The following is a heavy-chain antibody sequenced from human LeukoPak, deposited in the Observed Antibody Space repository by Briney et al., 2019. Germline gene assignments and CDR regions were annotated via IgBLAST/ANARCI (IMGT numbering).Heavy chain of an antibody. Sequence: GGSLRLSCAVSGFTFSTYGMDWVRQAPGKGLGWVAYIRYDGSNKNYADSVKGRFTISTDSSKNTSYLQMTSLRAEDTAVYYCANLPASYSGPRDSGYWGQGTLVTVSS. V-gene: IGHV3-30*02. D-gene: IGHD5-12*01. CDR1: GFTFSTYG. CDR3: ANLPASYSGPRDSGY. CDR2: IRYDGSNK. J-gene: IGHJ4*02.